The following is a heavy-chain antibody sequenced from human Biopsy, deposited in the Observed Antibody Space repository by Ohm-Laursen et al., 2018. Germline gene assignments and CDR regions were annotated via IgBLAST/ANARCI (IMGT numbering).Heavy chain of an antibody. Sequence: SPRLSCSASGFTFSSYAMTWVRQAPGKGLEWVSVINTSGGSTHYAVSVKGRFTISRVNSKNTVYLQMNSLSADDTAIYSCVKDGGQTAPYSFDVWGQGTMVTVSS. CDR2: INTSGGST. V-gene: IGHV3-23*01. CDR3: VKDGGQTAPYSFDV. J-gene: IGHJ3*01. CDR1: GFTFSSYA. D-gene: IGHD3-16*01.